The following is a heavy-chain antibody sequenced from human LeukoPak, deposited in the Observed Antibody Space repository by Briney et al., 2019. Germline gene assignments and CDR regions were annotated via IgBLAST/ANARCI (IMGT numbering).Heavy chain of an antibody. CDR2: IYYSGST. V-gene: IGHV4-59*01. CDR1: GGSISSYY. CDR3: ARAQDGPKYYYYYYYMDV. J-gene: IGHJ6*03. Sequence: SETQSLTCTVSGGSISSYYWSWIRQPPGKGLEWIGYIYYSGSTNYNPSLKSRVTISVDTSKNQFSLKLSSVTAADTAVYYCARAQDGPKYYYYYYYMDVWGKGTTVTVSS.